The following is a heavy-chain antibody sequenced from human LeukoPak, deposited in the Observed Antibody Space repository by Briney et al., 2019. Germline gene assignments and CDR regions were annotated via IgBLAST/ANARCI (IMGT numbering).Heavy chain of an antibody. D-gene: IGHD3-10*01. CDR3: ARQSPLVRAFDI. CDR2: IYYSGST. Sequence: SETLSLTCTVSGGSISSYYWSWIRQPPGKGLEWIGYIYYSGSTNYNPSLESRVTISVDTSKSQFSLKLSSVTAADTAVYYCARQSPLVRAFDIWGQGTMVTVSS. V-gene: IGHV4-59*08. J-gene: IGHJ3*02. CDR1: GGSISSYY.